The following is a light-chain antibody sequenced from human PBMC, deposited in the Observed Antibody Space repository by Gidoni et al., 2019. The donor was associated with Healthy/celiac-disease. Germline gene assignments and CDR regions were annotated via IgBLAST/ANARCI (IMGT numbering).Light chain of an antibody. J-gene: IGKJ1*01. CDR2: GAS. CDR1: QSVSSSY. Sequence: IVLTQSPGTLSLSPGERATLSCRASQSVSSSYLAWYQQKPGQAPRLLIYGASSRATGIPDRFSGSGSGTDFTLTISRLEPEDFAVYYCQHLGTFGQGTKVEIK. CDR3: QHLGT. V-gene: IGKV3-20*01.